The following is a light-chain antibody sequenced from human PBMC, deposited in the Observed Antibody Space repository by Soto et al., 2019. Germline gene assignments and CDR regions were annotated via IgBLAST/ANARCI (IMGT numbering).Light chain of an antibody. CDR3: AAWDDSRNGPQ. CDR1: HSHDGGYNY. V-gene: IGLV2-14*03. J-gene: IGLJ3*02. Sequence: QSALTQPASVSGSPGQSITISCTGTHSHDGGYNYVSWYHQLPGTAPKLLIYNNNQRSSGVSGRFSGSKSGASASRAISGLPSEDGSHYFCAAWDDSRNGPQFGEGTQLTVL. CDR2: NNN.